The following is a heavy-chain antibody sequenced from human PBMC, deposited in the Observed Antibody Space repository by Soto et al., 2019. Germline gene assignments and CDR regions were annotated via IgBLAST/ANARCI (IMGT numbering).Heavy chain of an antibody. V-gene: IGHV3-30-3*01. CDR2: ISYDGSNK. D-gene: IGHD6-13*01. J-gene: IGHJ3*02. Sequence: QVQLVESGGGVVQPGRSLRLSCAASGFTFSSYAMHWVRQAPGKGLEWVAVISYDGSNKYYADSVKGRFTISRDNSKNTLYLQMNSLRAEDTAVYYCASNSSSWYGGAFDIWGQGTMVTVSS. CDR3: ASNSSSWYGGAFDI. CDR1: GFTFSSYA.